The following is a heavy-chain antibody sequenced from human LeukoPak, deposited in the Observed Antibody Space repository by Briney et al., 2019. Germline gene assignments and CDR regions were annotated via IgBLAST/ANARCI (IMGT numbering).Heavy chain of an antibody. V-gene: IGHV4-59*08. D-gene: IGHD5-18*01. CDR3: ATLGYSYGTDY. Sequence: PSETLSLTCTVSGGSISSYYWSWIRQPPGKGLEWIGYIYYSGRTNYNPSLKRRVTISLDTSKNQFSLKLSSVTAADTAVYYCATLGYSYGTDYWGQGTLVTVSS. J-gene: IGHJ4*02. CDR2: IYYSGRT. CDR1: GGSISSYY.